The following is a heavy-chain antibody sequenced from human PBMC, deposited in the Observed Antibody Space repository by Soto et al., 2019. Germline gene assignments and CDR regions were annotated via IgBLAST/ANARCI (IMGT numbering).Heavy chain of an antibody. CDR2: ITWNSDEI. CDR3: AASRGFDSSGYSGYYYGMDV. V-gene: IGHV3-9*01. D-gene: IGHD3-22*01. J-gene: IGHJ6*02. Sequence: EVQLVESGGGLVQRGRSQRLSCAASGFTFDDYAMHWVRQRPGRGLEWVSGITWNSDEIGYPDSVKGRFSISRDNAKKYLYLQMNSLRPDDTALYYCAASRGFDSSGYSGYYYGMDVWGQGTTVTVSS. CDR1: GFTFDDYA.